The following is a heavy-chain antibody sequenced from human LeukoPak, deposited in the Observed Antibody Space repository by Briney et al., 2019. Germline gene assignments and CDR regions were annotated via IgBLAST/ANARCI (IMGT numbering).Heavy chain of an antibody. D-gene: IGHD3-22*01. CDR2: ISGSGGST. CDR1: GFTFSSYA. Sequence: PGGSLRLSCAASGFTFSSYAMSWVRQAPGKGLEWVSAISGSGGSTYYADSVKGRFTISRDNAKNSLYLQMNSLRAEDTAVYYCARDRNYDSSGSYSYWGQGTLVTVSS. J-gene: IGHJ4*02. V-gene: IGHV3-23*01. CDR3: ARDRNYDSSGSYSY.